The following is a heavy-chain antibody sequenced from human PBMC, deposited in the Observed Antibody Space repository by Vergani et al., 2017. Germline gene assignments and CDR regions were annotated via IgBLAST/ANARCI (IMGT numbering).Heavy chain of an antibody. CDR3: TTDAPFYDYSSGVGGWFQP. D-gene: IGHD3-3*01. V-gene: IGHV3-15*01. Sequence: EVQLVESGGGLVDHGGSLRLSCAASGFTFSKAWMSWVRQAPGKGLEWVGRSKSKSDGGTTDYAAAVRGRFIVSRDDAKNALYLQMTSLKTEDTAVYYCTTDAPFYDYSSGVGGWFQPWGQGTLVTVSS. CDR2: SKSKSDGGTT. CDR1: GFTFSKAW. J-gene: IGHJ5*02.